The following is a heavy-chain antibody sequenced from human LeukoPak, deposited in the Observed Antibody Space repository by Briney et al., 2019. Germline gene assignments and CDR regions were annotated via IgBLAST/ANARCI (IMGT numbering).Heavy chain of an antibody. CDR2: IKQDGSEK. D-gene: IGHD3-3*01. V-gene: IGHV3-7*03. Sequence: YPGGSLRLSCAASGFTFSNYWMSWVRQAPGKGLEWVANIKQDGSEKYYVDSVKGRFTISRDNAENSLYLQMNSLRAEDTAVYYCAKGPVLPFTNFDYWGQGTLVTVSS. J-gene: IGHJ4*02. CDR3: AKGPVLPFTNFDY. CDR1: GFTFSNYW.